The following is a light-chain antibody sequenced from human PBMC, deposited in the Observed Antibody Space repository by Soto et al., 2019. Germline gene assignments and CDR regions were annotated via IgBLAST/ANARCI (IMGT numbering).Light chain of an antibody. Sequence: VLTQPASVSGSPGQSITISCTGTSSDVGAYNYDSWYQQYPGEAPKVIIYDVSHRPAGVSNRFSGSKSGNTASLTISGLQTQDEADYYCSSYTSATTYVFGTGTKVTVL. CDR3: SSYTSATTYV. J-gene: IGLJ1*01. CDR2: DVS. V-gene: IGLV2-14*01. CDR1: SSDVGAYNY.